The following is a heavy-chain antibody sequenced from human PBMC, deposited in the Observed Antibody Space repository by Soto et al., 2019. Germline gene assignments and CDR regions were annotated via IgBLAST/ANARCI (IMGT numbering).Heavy chain of an antibody. CDR3: ARDLGKWLVSGAFDI. D-gene: IGHD6-19*01. J-gene: IGHJ3*02. V-gene: IGHV3-33*01. Sequence: QVQLVESGGGVVQPGRSLRLSCAASGFTFSSYGMHWVRQAPGKGLEWVAVIWYDGSNKYYADSVKGRFTISRDNSKNTLYLQMNSLRAEDTAVYYCARDLGKWLVSGAFDIWGQGTMVTVSS. CDR1: GFTFSSYG. CDR2: IWYDGSNK.